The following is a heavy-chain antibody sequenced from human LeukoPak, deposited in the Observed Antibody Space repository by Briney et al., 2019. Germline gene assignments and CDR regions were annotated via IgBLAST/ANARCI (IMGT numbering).Heavy chain of an antibody. J-gene: IGHJ4*02. D-gene: IGHD3-10*01. CDR1: GFTFSSYA. CDR3: ARDSVRGYFDY. CDR2: ISYDGSNK. V-gene: IGHV3-30-3*01. Sequence: PGGSLRLSCAASGFTFSSYAMHWVRQAPGKGLEWVAVISYDGSNKYYADSVKGRFTISRDNSKNTLYLQMNSLRAGDTAVYYCARDSVRGYFDYWGQGTLVTVSS.